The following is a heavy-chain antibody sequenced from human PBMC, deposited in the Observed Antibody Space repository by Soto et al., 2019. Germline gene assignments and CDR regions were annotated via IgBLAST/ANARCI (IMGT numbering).Heavy chain of an antibody. CDR3: TLGKGGYCSSTSCYKGYYGMDV. D-gene: IGHD2-2*02. CDR2: IIPIFGTA. J-gene: IGHJ6*02. V-gene: IGHV1-69*13. Sequence: SVKVSCKASGGTFSSYAISWVRQAPGQGLEWMGGIIPIFGTANYAQKFQGRVTITADESTSTAYMELSSLRSEDTAVYYCTLGKGGYCSSTSCYKGYYGMDVWGQGTPVTFSS. CDR1: GGTFSSYA.